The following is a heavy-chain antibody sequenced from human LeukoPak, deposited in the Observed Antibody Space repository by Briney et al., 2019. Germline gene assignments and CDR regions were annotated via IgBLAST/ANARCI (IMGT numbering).Heavy chain of an antibody. CDR2: ISYSGST. CDR1: GGSISSGGYY. D-gene: IGHD3-22*01. CDR3: ARDRPRLYGSGGYYLGYLDY. Sequence: SETLSLTCTVSGGSISSGGYYWSWIRQHPGKGLEWIGYISYSGSTYYNPSLKSRVTISVDTSKNQFSLKLTSVTAADTAVYYCARDRPRLYGSGGYYLGYLDYWGQETLVTVSS. V-gene: IGHV4-31*03. J-gene: IGHJ4*02.